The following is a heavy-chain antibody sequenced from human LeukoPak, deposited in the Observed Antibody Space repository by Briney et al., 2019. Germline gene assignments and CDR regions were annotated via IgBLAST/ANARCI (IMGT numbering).Heavy chain of an antibody. Sequence: GRSLRLSCAASGFTYSSYVMHWVRQAPGKGLEWVTVISYDGSNKYYGDSVKGRFTISRDNSKNTLYLKMNSLRAEDTAVYYCAREGSNGDFDYWAQGTLVTVSS. J-gene: IGHJ4*02. D-gene: IGHD1-26*01. V-gene: IGHV3-30*03. CDR2: ISYDGSNK. CDR3: AREGSNGDFDY. CDR1: GFTYSSYV.